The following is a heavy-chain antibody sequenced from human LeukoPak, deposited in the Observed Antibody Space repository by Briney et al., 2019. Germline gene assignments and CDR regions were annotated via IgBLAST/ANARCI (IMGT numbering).Heavy chain of an antibody. CDR1: GGTFSSYA. J-gene: IGHJ3*02. D-gene: IGHD6-13*01. Sequence: SVKVSCKASGGTFSSYAISWVRQAPGQGLEWMGGIIPIFGTANYAQKFQGRVTITTDESTSTAYMELSSLRSEGTAVYYCASQSQQQLVTFDIWGQGTMVTVSS. V-gene: IGHV1-69*05. CDR3: ASQSQQQLVTFDI. CDR2: IIPIFGTA.